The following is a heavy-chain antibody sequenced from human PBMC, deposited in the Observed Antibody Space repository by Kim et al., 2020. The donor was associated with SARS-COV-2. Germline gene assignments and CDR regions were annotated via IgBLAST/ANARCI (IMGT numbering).Heavy chain of an antibody. V-gene: IGHV4-34*01. D-gene: IGHD3-10*01. J-gene: IGHJ4*02. CDR2: INHSGST. CDR1: GGSFSGYY. CDR3: ARDLNYYGSGSYLGY. Sequence: SETLSLTCAVYGGSFSGYYWSWIRQPPGKGLEWIGEINHSGSTNYNPSLKSRVTISVDTSKNQFSLKLSSVTAADTAVYYCARDLNYYGSGSYLGYWGQGTLVTVSS.